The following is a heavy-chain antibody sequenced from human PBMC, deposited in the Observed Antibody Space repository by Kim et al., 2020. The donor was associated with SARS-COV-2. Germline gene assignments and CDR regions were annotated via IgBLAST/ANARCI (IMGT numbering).Heavy chain of an antibody. CDR2: IYYSGST. J-gene: IGHJ4*02. D-gene: IGHD3-10*01. Sequence: SETLSLTCTVSGGSISSSSYYWGWIRQPPGKGLEWIGSIYYSGSTYYNPSLKSRVTISVDTSKNQFSLKLSSVTAADTAVYYCATLAYYGSGRPSDYWGQGTLVTVSS. V-gene: IGHV4-39*01. CDR3: ATLAYYGSGRPSDY. CDR1: GGSISSSSYY.